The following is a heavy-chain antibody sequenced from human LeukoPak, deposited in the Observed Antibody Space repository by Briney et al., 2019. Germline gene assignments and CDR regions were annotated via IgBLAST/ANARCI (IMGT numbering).Heavy chain of an antibody. J-gene: IGHJ4*02. CDR2: ILPRLDIA. CDR1: GGTFSSYA. CDR3: AREWYDILTGYQGFRLDY. D-gene: IGHD3-9*01. Sequence: GASVKPSCKASGGTFSSYAISWVRQTPGQGLEWMGRILPRLDIANSAQSFQGRVTITADKSTSTAYMELSSLRSDDTAVYYCAREWYDILTGYQGFRLDYWGQGSLVTVSS. V-gene: IGHV1-69*04.